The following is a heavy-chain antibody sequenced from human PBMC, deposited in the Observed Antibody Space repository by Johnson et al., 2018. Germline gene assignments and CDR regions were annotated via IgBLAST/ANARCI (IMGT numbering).Heavy chain of an antibody. CDR3: AKELEVRSGSALNI. D-gene: IGHD1-7*01. V-gene: IGHV3-15*01. J-gene: IGHJ3*02. CDR1: GFTFSNAW. Sequence: VQLVESGGGVVQXGRSXRLXCAASGFTFSNAWMSWVRQVPGKGLEWVGRIKSKTDGMTTDYAAPVKGRFIISRDDSENTLYLQMISLRAEDTAVYYCAKELEVRSGSALNIWGQGTMVTVSS. CDR2: IKSKTDGMTT.